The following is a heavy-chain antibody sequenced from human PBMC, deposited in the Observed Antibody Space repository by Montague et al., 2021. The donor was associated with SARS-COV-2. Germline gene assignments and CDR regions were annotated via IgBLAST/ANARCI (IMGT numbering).Heavy chain of an antibody. Sequence: SETLSLTCTVSSGSISSHYWSWIRQPPGKGLEWIGYVNYGGSTNYNPSLTSRVSISLDTSKNQFSLRLNSVTAADTAVYYCARAVTTGFDWFDPWGQGTLVIVSS. V-gene: IGHV4-59*11. D-gene: IGHD4-17*01. J-gene: IGHJ5*02. CDR1: SGSISSHY. CDR2: VNYGGST. CDR3: ARAVTTGFDWFDP.